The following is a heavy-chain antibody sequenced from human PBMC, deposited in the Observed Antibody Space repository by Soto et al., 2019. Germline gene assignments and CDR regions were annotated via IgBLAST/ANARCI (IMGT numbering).Heavy chain of an antibody. V-gene: IGHV3-23*01. J-gene: IGHJ6*02. Sequence: EVQLLESGGGLVQPGGSLRLSCAASGFTFSSYAMSWVRQAPGKGLEWVSAISGSGGSTYYADSVKGRFTISRDNSKNTLYLQMNSLRAEDTAVYYCATRDIVVVVAATGDYYGMDVWGQGTTVTVSS. CDR2: ISGSGGST. CDR3: ATRDIVVVVAATGDYYGMDV. D-gene: IGHD2-15*01. CDR1: GFTFSSYA.